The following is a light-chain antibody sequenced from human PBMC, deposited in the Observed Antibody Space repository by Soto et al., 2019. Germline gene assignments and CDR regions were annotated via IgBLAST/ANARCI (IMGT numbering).Light chain of an antibody. J-gene: IGKJ1*01. V-gene: IGKV1-8*01. Sequence: TQSPCTLSLSPGERATLSCRASQSVSNNYLAWYQQKPGKAPKLLIYAASTLQSGVPSRFSGSGSGTDFTLTISCLQSEDFATYYCQQYYSYPWTFGQGTKVDIK. CDR3: QQYYSYPWT. CDR1: QSVSNNY. CDR2: AAS.